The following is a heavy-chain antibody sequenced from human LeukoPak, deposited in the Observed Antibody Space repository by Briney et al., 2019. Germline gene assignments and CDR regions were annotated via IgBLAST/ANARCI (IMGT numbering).Heavy chain of an antibody. V-gene: IGHV4-34*01. Sequence: PSETLSLTCAVYGGSFSGYYWSWIRQPPGKGLEWIGEINHSGSTNYNPSLKSRVTISVDTSKNQFSLKLSSVTAADTAVYYCARFSGGYSYGRVDYWGQGTLVTVSS. D-gene: IGHD5-18*01. CDR1: GGSFSGYY. CDR3: ARFSGGYSYGRVDY. CDR2: INHSGST. J-gene: IGHJ4*02.